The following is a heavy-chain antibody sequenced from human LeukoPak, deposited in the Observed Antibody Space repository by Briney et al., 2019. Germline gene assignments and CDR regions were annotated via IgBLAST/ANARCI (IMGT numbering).Heavy chain of an antibody. CDR2: ISAYNGNT. Sequence: ASVKVSCKASGYTFTSYGISWVRQAPGQGLEWMGWISAYNGNTNYAQKLQRRVIMTTDTSTSTAYMELRSLRSDDTAVYYCAREKYYDFWSGKYYYYGMDVWGQGTTVTVSS. CDR3: AREKYYDFWSGKYYYYGMDV. V-gene: IGHV1-18*01. CDR1: GYTFTSYG. J-gene: IGHJ6*02. D-gene: IGHD3-3*01.